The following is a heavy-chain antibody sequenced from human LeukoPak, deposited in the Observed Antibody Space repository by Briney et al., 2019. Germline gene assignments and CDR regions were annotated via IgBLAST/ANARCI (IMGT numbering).Heavy chain of an antibody. CDR3: AKGPFYDYSNRNWFDP. CDR1: GFTFSSYA. J-gene: IGHJ5*02. D-gene: IGHD4-11*01. CDR2: ISGSGGST. V-gene: IGHV3-23*01. Sequence: PGGSLRLSCAASGFTFSSYAMSWVRQAPGKGLEWVSVISGSGGSTYYADSVKGRFTISRDNSKNTLYLQMNSLRAEDTAVYYCAKGPFYDYSNRNWFDPWGQGTLVTVSS.